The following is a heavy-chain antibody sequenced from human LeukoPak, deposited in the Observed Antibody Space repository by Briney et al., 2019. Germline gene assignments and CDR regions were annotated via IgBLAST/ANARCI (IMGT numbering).Heavy chain of an antibody. Sequence: GESLRISCKGSGYSFTSYRISWVRQMPGKGLEWMGRIDPSDSYTNYSPSFQGHVTISADKSISTAYLQWSSLKASDTAMYYCAIYYGSGSSFDYWGQGTLVTVSS. V-gene: IGHV5-10-1*01. D-gene: IGHD3-10*01. CDR3: AIYYGSGSSFDY. CDR1: GYSFTSYR. CDR2: IDPSDSYT. J-gene: IGHJ4*02.